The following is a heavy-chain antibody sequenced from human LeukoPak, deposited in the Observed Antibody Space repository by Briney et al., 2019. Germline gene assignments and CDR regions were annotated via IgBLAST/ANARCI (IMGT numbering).Heavy chain of an antibody. Sequence: GGSLRLSCAASGFTLSTYGMHWVRQAPGKGLEWVAVISYDGSNKYYAGSVKGRFTISRDNSKNTLYLQMNSLRAEDTAVYYCAKTYSSGWFYYYYGMDVWGQGTTVTVSS. CDR3: AKTYSSGWFYYYYGMDV. CDR1: GFTLSTYG. V-gene: IGHV3-30*18. J-gene: IGHJ6*02. D-gene: IGHD6-19*01. CDR2: ISYDGSNK.